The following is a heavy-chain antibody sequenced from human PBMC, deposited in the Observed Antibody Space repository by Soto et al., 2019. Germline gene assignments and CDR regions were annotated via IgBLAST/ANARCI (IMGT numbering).Heavy chain of an antibody. CDR3: ARFAARKYYYGMDV. CDR2: IFPGDSDT. V-gene: IGHV5-51*01. D-gene: IGHD6-6*01. CDR1: GYSFTSNW. J-gene: IGHJ6*02. Sequence: PGESLKISCKVSGYSFTSNWIAWVRQKPGKGLEWMGSIFPGDSDTRYSPSFQGQVTISADKSISTAYLQWSSLKASDTAMYYCARFAARKYYYGMDVWGQGTTVTVSS.